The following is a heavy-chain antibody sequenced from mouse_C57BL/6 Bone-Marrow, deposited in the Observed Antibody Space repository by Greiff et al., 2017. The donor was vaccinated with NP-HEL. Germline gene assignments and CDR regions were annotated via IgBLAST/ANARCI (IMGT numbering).Heavy chain of an antibody. CDR3: ARLLTTVVAYYAMDY. CDR2: ISSGSSTI. Sequence: EVQGVESGGGLVKPGGSLKLSCAASGFTFSDYGMHWVRQAPEKGLEWVAYISSGSSTIYYADTVKGRFTISRDNAKNTLFLQMTSLRSEDTAMYYCARLLTTVVAYYAMDYWGQGTSVTVSS. J-gene: IGHJ4*01. D-gene: IGHD1-1*01. V-gene: IGHV5-17*01. CDR1: GFTFSDYG.